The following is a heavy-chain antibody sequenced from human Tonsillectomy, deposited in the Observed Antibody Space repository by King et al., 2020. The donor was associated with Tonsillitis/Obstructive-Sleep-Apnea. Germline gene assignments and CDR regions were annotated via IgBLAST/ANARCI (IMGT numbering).Heavy chain of an antibody. V-gene: IGHV3-15*07. CDR3: TTVVVPARYYYGMDV. J-gene: IGHJ6*02. Sequence: VQLVESGGGLVKPGGSLRLSCAASGFTFSNAWMNWVRQAPGKGLVWVGRIKSKTDGGTTDYAAPVKGRFTISRDDSKNTLYLQMNSLKTEDTAVYYCTTVVVPARYYYGMDVWGQGTTVTVSS. CDR1: GFTFSNAW. D-gene: IGHD2-2*01. CDR2: IKSKTDGGTT.